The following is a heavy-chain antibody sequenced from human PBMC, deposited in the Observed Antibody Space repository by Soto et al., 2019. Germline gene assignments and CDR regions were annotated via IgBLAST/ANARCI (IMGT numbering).Heavy chain of an antibody. CDR3: AREGADYDILTGWNWFDP. V-gene: IGHV4-30-2*01. CDR2: IYHSGST. CDR1: GGSISSGGYS. Sequence: SETLSLTCAVSGGSISSGGYSWSWIRQPPGKGLEWIGYIYHSGSTYYNPSLKSRVTISVDRSKNQFSLKLSSVTAADTAVYYCAREGADYDILTGWNWFDPWGQGTLVTVSS. D-gene: IGHD3-9*01. J-gene: IGHJ5*02.